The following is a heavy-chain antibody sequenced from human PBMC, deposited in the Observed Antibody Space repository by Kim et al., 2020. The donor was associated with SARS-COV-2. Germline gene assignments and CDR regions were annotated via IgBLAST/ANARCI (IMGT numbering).Heavy chain of an antibody. CDR2: INPSNDAT. J-gene: IGHJ4*02. CDR3: SRNRIPMVRGAPDY. D-gene: IGHD3-10*01. V-gene: IGHV1-46*01. CDR1: GYTFTSYY. Sequence: ASVKVSCKASGYTFTSYYVHWVRQAPGQGLEWMGIINPSNDATTYAQKFQGRVTLTRDTSTSTVYMELSSLISDDTALYHCSRNRIPMVRGAPDYWGQGT.